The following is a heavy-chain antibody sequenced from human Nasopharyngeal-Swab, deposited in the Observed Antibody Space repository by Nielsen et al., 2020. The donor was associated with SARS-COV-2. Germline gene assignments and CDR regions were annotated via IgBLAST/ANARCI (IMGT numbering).Heavy chain of an antibody. CDR2: ISYDGSNK. D-gene: IGHD5-18*01. CDR1: GFTVSGNY. V-gene: IGHV3-30*18. J-gene: IGHJ3*02. CDR3: AKDELWLGDAFDI. Sequence: GESLKISCAASGFTVSGNYMSWVRQAPGKGLEWVAVISYDGSNKYYADSVKGRFTISRDNSKNTLYLQMNSLRAEDTAVYYCAKDELWLGDAFDIWGQGTMVTVSS.